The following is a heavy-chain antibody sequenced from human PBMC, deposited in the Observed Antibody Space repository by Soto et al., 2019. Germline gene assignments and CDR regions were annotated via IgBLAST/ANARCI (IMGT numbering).Heavy chain of an antibody. Sequence: SDTLSLTCAVYGGSFSGYYWSWIRQPPGKGLEWIGEINHSGSTNYNPSLKSRVTISVDTSKNQFSLKLSSVTAADTAVYYCARYKGRKQHPLGYYYMGVWGKGTTVT. CDR1: GGSFSGYY. D-gene: IGHD6-13*01. CDR3: ARYKGRKQHPLGYYYMGV. V-gene: IGHV4-34*01. J-gene: IGHJ6*03. CDR2: INHSGST.